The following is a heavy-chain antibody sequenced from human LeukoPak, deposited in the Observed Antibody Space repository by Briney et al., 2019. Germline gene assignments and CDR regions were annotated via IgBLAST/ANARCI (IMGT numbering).Heavy chain of an antibody. Sequence: NPSETLSLTCAVYGGSFSGYYWSWIRQPPGKGLEWIGEINHSGSTNYNPSLKSRVIISVDTSKNQFSLKLSSVTAADTAVYYCASHIAARPLDYWGQGTLVTVSS. D-gene: IGHD6-6*01. V-gene: IGHV4-34*01. CDR1: GGSFSGYY. J-gene: IGHJ4*02. CDR3: ASHIAARPLDY. CDR2: INHSGST.